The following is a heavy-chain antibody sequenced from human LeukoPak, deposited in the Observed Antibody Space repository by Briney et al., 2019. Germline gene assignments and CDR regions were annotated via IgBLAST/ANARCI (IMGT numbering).Heavy chain of an antibody. D-gene: IGHD4-17*01. Sequence: GGSLRLSCAASGFTFSSYWMNWARQAPGKGLEWVASINHNGNVNYYVDPVKGRFTISRDNSKNTLYLQMNSLRGEDTAVYYCARDYYGDYIDYWGQGTLVTVSS. CDR1: GFTFSSYW. CDR2: INHNGNVN. CDR3: ARDYYGDYIDY. J-gene: IGHJ4*02. V-gene: IGHV3-7*03.